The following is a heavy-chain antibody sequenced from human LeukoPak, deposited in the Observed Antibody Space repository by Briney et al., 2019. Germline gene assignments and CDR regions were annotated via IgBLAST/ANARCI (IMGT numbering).Heavy chain of an antibody. CDR2: ISGSGGST. V-gene: IGHV3-23*01. CDR1: GFTFSSYA. CDR3: TTDIVATIIIY. J-gene: IGHJ4*02. D-gene: IGHD5-12*01. Sequence: GGSLRLSCAASGFTFSSYAMSWVRQAPGKGLEWVSAISGSGGSTYYADSVKGRFTISRDNSKNTLYLQMNSLRAEDTAVYYCTTDIVATIIIYWGQGTLVTVSS.